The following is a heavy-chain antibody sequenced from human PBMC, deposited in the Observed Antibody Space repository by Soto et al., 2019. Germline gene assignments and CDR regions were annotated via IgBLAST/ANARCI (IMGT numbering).Heavy chain of an antibody. J-gene: IGHJ4*02. V-gene: IGHV4-34*01. CDR1: GGSFSGYY. CDR3: ASLGIAAAGTDY. Sequence: PSETLSLTCAVYGGSFSGYYWSWIRQPPGKGLEWIGEINHSGSTNYNPSLKSRVTISVDTSKNQFSLKLSSVTAADTAVYYCASLGIAAAGTDYWGQGTLVTVSS. D-gene: IGHD6-13*01. CDR2: INHSGST.